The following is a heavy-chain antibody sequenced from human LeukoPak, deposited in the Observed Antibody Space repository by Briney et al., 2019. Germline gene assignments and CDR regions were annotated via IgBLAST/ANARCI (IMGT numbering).Heavy chain of an antibody. V-gene: IGHV3-30-3*01. CDR2: ISYDGSNK. CDR1: GFTFSSYA. D-gene: IGHD2-2*01. J-gene: IGHJ6*03. Sequence: PGGSLRLSCAASGFTFSSYAMHWVRQAPGKGLEWVAVISYDGSNKYYADSVKGRFTISRDNSKNTLYLQMNSLRAEDTAVYYCVVVPAAAYYYYYYYMDVWGKGTTVTVSS. CDR3: VVVPAAAYYYYYYYMDV.